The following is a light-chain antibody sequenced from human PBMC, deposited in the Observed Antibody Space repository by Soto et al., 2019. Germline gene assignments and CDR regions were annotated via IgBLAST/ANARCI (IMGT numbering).Light chain of an antibody. Sequence: VMTQSPLSLPATLGQPASISCRSGQSLVYSDGHTSLNWFQQRPGQSPRRLIYEVSNRDSGVPDRFSGRGSGTDFTLEISRVEAEDVGVFHCMQRTHWPPFGGGTKVEIK. J-gene: IGKJ4*01. CDR3: MQRTHWPP. CDR2: EVS. CDR1: QSLVYSDGHTS. V-gene: IGKV2-30*01.